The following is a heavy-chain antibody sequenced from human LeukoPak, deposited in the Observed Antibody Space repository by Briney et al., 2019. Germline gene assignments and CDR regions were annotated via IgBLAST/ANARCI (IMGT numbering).Heavy chain of an antibody. Sequence: SVKVSCKASGYTFTSYGISWVRQAPGQGLEWIGWIVVGSGNTNYAQKFQERVTITRDMSTSTAYMELSSLRSEDTAAYYCAAVAYYYDSSGYFDAFDIWGQGTMVTVSS. CDR3: AAVAYYYDSSGYFDAFDI. CDR1: GYTFTSYG. J-gene: IGHJ3*02. D-gene: IGHD3-22*01. V-gene: IGHV1-58*02. CDR2: IVVGSGNT.